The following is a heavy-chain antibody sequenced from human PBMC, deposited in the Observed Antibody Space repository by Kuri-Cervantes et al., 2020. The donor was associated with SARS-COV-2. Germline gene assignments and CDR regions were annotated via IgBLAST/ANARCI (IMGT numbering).Heavy chain of an antibody. CDR3: ARFGRWERLLGRLAYFDY. V-gene: IGHV3-21*01. Sequence: RGSLRLSCAVSGLTFSSYSMNWVRQAPGKGLEWVSSISSSSSYIYYAYSVKGRFTISRDNAKNSLYLQMNSLRAEDTAVYYCARFGRWERLLGRLAYFDYWGQGTLVTVSS. CDR1: GLTFSSYS. CDR2: ISSSSSYI. J-gene: IGHJ4*02. D-gene: IGHD1-26*01.